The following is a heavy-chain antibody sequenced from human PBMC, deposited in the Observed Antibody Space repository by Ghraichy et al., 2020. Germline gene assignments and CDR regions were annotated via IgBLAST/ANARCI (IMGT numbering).Heavy chain of an antibody. CDR2: IGTAGDT. D-gene: IGHD6-13*01. CDR3: ARARDRYSSSWYGPDGMDV. CDR1: GFTFSSYD. Sequence: GGSLRLSCAASGFTFSSYDMHWVRQATGKGLEWVSAIGTAGDTYYPGSVKGRFTISRENAKNSLYLQMKSLRAGDTAVYYCARARDRYSSSWYGPDGMDVWGQGTTVTVSS. V-gene: IGHV3-13*01. J-gene: IGHJ6*02.